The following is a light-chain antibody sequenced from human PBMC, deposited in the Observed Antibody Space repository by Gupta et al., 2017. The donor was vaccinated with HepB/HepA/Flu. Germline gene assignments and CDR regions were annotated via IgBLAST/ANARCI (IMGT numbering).Light chain of an antibody. CDR3: QQYNDWPPLT. Sequence: ETVMMQSPATLSVSPGERATLSCRASQSVTTNLAWYQQKPGQAPRLLIYDASTRDTGIPTRFSGSGCGTDLTLTISSRQSEDFAVYYCQQYNDWPPLTFGGGTKVDI. CDR1: QSVTTN. J-gene: IGKJ4*01. CDR2: DAS. V-gene: IGKV3-15*01.